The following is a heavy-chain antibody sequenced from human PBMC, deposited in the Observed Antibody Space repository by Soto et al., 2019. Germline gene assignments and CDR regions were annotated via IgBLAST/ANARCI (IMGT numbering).Heavy chain of an antibody. V-gene: IGHV3-21*01. CDR1: RFRFSDYT. Sequence: EVELVESGGGLVKPGGSLRLSCLASRFRFSDYTMTWVRQAPGKGLEWVSSISIISTYIYYGDSVKGRFTISRDNAKHSLYLQTNSLRVEDTAVYYCARRCSELTTGGGALDMWGQGTMVTVSS. J-gene: IGHJ3*02. CDR2: ISIISTYI. CDR3: ARRCSELTTGGGALDM. D-gene: IGHD4-17*01.